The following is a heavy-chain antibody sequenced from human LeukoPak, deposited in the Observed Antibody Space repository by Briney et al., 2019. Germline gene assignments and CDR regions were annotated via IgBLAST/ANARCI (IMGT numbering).Heavy chain of an antibody. CDR1: GFTFSSYG. Sequence: GGSLRLSCAASGFTFSSYGMHWVSQAPGKGLEWVAVIWYDGSNKYYADSVKGRFTISRDNSKNTLYLQMNSLRAEDTAVCYCAKGSEYSSSFNWFDPRGQGTLVTVSS. J-gene: IGHJ5*02. V-gene: IGHV3-33*06. D-gene: IGHD6-6*01. CDR2: IWYDGSNK. CDR3: AKGSEYSSSFNWFDP.